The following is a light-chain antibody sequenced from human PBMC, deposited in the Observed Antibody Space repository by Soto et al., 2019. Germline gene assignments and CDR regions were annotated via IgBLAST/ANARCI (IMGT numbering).Light chain of an antibody. CDR2: DVS. V-gene: IGLV2-11*01. Sequence: QSALTQPRSVSGSPGQSVTISCTGTSSDVGGYNYVSWFQHHPGKAPKLMIYDVSKRPSGVPDRFSGSKSGNKAALTISGLQAEDEADYYCCSYAGTYTFVVFGGGTKLTVL. CDR1: SSDVGGYNY. J-gene: IGLJ2*01. CDR3: CSYAGTYTFVV.